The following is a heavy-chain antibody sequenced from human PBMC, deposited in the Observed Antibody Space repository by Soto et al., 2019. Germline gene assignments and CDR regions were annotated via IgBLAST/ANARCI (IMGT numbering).Heavy chain of an antibody. CDR2: MYPGDSDT. CDR1: GYDFNTNW. CDR3: ARLPRDCNKTSCYYADH. D-gene: IGHD3-3*01. J-gene: IGHJ4*02. V-gene: IGHV5-51*01. Sequence: LKLSCRGSGYDFNTNWFGWVSQLPGRGLEWVGIMYPGDSDTRYNPSLQGHVTLSVDVTVSTAFLQWRSLETSDTGMYFCARLPRDCNKTSCYYADHWGQGTQVTVSS.